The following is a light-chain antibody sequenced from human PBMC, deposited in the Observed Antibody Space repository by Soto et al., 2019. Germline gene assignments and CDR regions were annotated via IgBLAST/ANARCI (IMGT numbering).Light chain of an antibody. CDR1: NIGSKS. CDR2: DDN. V-gene: IGLV3-21*02. Sequence: SYELTQPPSVSVAPGQTARITCGGNNIGSKSVHWYQQKPGQAPVLVVYDDNDRPSGIPERFSGSNSGNTATLTISRVEAGDEADYYCQVWDCSSDHYVFGTGTKVTV. J-gene: IGLJ1*01. CDR3: QVWDCSSDHYV.